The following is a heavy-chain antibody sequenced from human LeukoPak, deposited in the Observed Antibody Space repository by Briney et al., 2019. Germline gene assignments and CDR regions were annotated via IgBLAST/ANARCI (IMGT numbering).Heavy chain of an antibody. CDR3: ARHVRWLYYYAIDV. CDR1: GVSISRSSHY. CDR2: MDYSGST. D-gene: IGHD3-10*02. Sequence: SETLSLTCTVSGVSISRSSHYWGWFRQPPGKGLEWIGSMDYSGSTYYTPSLESRVTISVDRSKNQFSLNLSSVTAADTAVYYCARHVRWLYYYAIDVWGQGTTVTVSS. J-gene: IGHJ6*02. V-gene: IGHV4-39*01.